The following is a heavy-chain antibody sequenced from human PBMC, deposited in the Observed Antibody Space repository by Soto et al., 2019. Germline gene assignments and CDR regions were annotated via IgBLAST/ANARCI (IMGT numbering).Heavy chain of an antibody. CDR1: GDSVSSNSAA. CDR3: ARTGDTAHDYYYYYGMDV. CDR2: TYYRSKWYN. J-gene: IGHJ6*02. V-gene: IGHV6-1*01. Sequence: HSQTLSLTCAISGDSVSSNSAAWNWIRQSPSRGLEWLGRTYYRSKWYNDYAVSVKSRITINPDTSKNQFSLQLNSVTPEDTAVYYCARTGDTAHDYYYYYGMDVWGQGTTVTVSS. D-gene: IGHD5-18*01.